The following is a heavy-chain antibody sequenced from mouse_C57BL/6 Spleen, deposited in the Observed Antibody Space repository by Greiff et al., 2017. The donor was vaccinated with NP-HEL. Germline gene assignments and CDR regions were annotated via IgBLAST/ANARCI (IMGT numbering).Heavy chain of an antibody. CDR1: GYTFTDYE. CDR2: IDPETGGT. CDR3: TRWDYGSSSLYDFED. J-gene: IGHJ2*01. D-gene: IGHD1-1*01. Sequence: QVQLQQSGAELVRPGASVTLSCKASGYTFTDYEMHWVKQTPVHGLEWIGAIDPETGGTAYNQKFKGKATLTADKSSSPAYMELRSLTSEDSAVYYWTRWDYGSSSLYDFEDWGKGTTLTVAS. V-gene: IGHV1-15*01.